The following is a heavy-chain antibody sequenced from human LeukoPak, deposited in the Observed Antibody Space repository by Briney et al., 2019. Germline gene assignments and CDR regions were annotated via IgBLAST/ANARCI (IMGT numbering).Heavy chain of an antibody. D-gene: IGHD1-26*01. CDR2: FDPEDGET. CDR1: GYTLTELS. CDR3: ARGGRWELPRPYAFDI. J-gene: IGHJ3*02. Sequence: ASVKVSCKVSGYTLTELSMHWVRQAPGKGLEWMGGFDPEDGETIYAQKFQGRVTMTTDASTSTAYMELRNLRSDDTAVYYCARGGRWELPRPYAFDIWGQGTMVTVSS. V-gene: IGHV1-24*01.